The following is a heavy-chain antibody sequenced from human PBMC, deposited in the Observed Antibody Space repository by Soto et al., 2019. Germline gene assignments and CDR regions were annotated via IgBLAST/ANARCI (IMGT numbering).Heavy chain of an antibody. D-gene: IGHD6-13*01. V-gene: IGHV1-69*02. Sequence: GASVKVSCKASGGTFSSYTISWVRQAPGQGLEWMGRIIPILGIANYAQKFQGRVTITADKSTSTAYMELSSLRSEDTAVYYCARGCGSSCSWTNWFDPWGQGTLVTVSS. CDR2: IIPILGIA. CDR1: GGTFSSYT. J-gene: IGHJ5*02. CDR3: ARGCGSSCSWTNWFDP.